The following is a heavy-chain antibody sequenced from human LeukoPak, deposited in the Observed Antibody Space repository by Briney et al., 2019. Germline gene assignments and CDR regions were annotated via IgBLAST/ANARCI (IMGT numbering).Heavy chain of an antibody. CDR1: GYRFTTYW. Sequence: GESLKISCKGSGYRFTTYWIAWVRQMPGKGLEWMGIIYPGDSYTRYSPSFQGQVTISVDKSISTAYLQWSGLKASDTAMYYCARVVVPAAESVTQYYYYYMDVWGQGTTVTVSS. J-gene: IGHJ6*03. CDR2: IYPGDSYT. CDR3: ARVVVPAAESVTQYYYYYMDV. D-gene: IGHD2-2*01. V-gene: IGHV5-51*01.